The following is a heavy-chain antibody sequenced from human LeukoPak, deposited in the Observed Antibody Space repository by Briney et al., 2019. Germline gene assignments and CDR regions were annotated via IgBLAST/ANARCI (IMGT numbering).Heavy chain of an antibody. D-gene: IGHD3-10*01. V-gene: IGHV3-21*01. Sequence: GGSLRLSCAASGFTFSSYSMNWVRQAPGKGLEWVSSISSSSSYIYYADSVKGRFTISRDNAKNSLYLQMNSLRAEDTAVYYCASWGSGSYPSFYYYYGMDVWGQGTTVTVSS. J-gene: IGHJ6*02. CDR2: ISSSSSYI. CDR3: ASWGSGSYPSFYYYYGMDV. CDR1: GFTFSSYS.